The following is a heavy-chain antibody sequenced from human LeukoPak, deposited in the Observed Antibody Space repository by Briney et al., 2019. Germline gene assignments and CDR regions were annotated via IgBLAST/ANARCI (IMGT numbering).Heavy chain of an antibody. CDR3: ARTLRLGTPRAFDI. J-gene: IGHJ3*02. Sequence: SGGSLRLSCVVSGXTFSSYWMNWVRQAPGKGLEWVANIHEDGSDEYYVDSVKGRFTISRDNAKNSLYLQMNSLRAEDTALYYCARTLRLGTPRAFDIWGRGTMVTVSS. CDR2: IHEDGSDE. D-gene: IGHD1-14*01. V-gene: IGHV3-7*05. CDR1: GXTFSSYW.